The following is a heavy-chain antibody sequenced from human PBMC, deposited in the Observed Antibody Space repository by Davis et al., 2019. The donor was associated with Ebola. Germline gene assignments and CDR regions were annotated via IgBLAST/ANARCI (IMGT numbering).Heavy chain of an antibody. Sequence: SVTVSCKASGGTFSSYAISWVRQAPGQGLEWMGRIIPILGIANYAQKFQGRVTITADKSTSTAYMELSSLRSEDTAVYYCARSDYGDYEWGDYWGQGTLVTVSS. CDR1: GGTFSSYA. D-gene: IGHD4-17*01. J-gene: IGHJ4*02. CDR2: IIPILGIA. V-gene: IGHV1-69*04. CDR3: ARSDYGDYEWGDY.